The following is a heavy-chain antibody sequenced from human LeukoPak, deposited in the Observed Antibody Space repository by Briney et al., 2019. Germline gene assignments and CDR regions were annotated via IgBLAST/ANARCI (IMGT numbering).Heavy chain of an antibody. D-gene: IGHD2-2*02. J-gene: IGHJ3*02. CDR2: ICYSGST. V-gene: IGHV4-59*01. CDR3: ATGKGYCSSTSCYSSAFDI. Sequence: SETLSLTCTVSGASITSYYWSWIRQPPGKGLEWIGFICYSGSTNYNPSLKSRVTISVDTSKNQFSLKLNSVTVADTAVYYCATGKGYCSSTSCYSSAFDIWGQGTMVTVSS. CDR1: GASITSYY.